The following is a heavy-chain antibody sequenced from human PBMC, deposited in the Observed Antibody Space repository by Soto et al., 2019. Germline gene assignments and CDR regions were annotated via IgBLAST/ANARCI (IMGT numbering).Heavy chain of an antibody. J-gene: IGHJ4*02. Sequence: QVQLVQSGAEVKKPGASVKVSCKASGYTFTSYDINWVRQATGQGLEWMGWMNPNSGNTGYAQKFQGRVTMTRNTSVNTAYMELRSLRSEDTAVYYCAVAYNWNDEFDYWGQGTLVTVSS. D-gene: IGHD1-20*01. CDR2: MNPNSGNT. CDR3: AVAYNWNDEFDY. CDR1: GYTFTSYD. V-gene: IGHV1-8*01.